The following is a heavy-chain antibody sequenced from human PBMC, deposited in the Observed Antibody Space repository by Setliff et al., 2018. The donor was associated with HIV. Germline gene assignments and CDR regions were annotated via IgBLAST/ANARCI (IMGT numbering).Heavy chain of an antibody. D-gene: IGHD5-18*01. CDR3: ARVPSAHAAMVTTDY. Sequence: PSETLSLTCTVSGGSISSSDYYWGWIRQPPGKGLEWIGSIYYSGSTYYNLSLKSRVTISVDTSKNQFSLRLSSVTAADTAVYYCARVPSAHAAMVTTDYWGQGTLVTVSS. V-gene: IGHV4-39*07. CDR1: GGSISSSDYY. CDR2: IYYSGST. J-gene: IGHJ4*02.